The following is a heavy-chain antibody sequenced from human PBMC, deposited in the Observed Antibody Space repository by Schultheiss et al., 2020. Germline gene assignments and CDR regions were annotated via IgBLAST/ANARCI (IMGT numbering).Heavy chain of an antibody. CDR1: GFTFSSYG. CDR2: ISHDGSNN. J-gene: IGHJ4*02. V-gene: IGHV3-30*03. D-gene: IGHD6-6*01. CDR3: ARSLRARYSSSPFDY. Sequence: GGSLRLSCAASGFTFSSYGMHWVRQAPGKGLEWVAVISHDGSNNYYADSVKGRFTISRDNAKNSLYLQMNSLRAEDTAVYYCARSLRARYSSSPFDYWGQGTLVNVSS.